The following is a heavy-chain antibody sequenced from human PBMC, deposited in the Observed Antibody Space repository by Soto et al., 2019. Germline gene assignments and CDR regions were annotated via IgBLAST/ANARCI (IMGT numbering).Heavy chain of an antibody. Sequence: GGSLRLSCAASGFTFSSYGMHWVRQAPGKGLEWVAVISYDGSNKYYADSVKGRFTISRDNSKNTLYLQMNSLRAEDTAVYYCAKDTRYCSGGSCYPYFQHWGQGTLVTVSS. CDR2: ISYDGSNK. CDR1: GFTFSSYG. J-gene: IGHJ1*01. V-gene: IGHV3-30*18. CDR3: AKDTRYCSGGSCYPYFQH. D-gene: IGHD2-15*01.